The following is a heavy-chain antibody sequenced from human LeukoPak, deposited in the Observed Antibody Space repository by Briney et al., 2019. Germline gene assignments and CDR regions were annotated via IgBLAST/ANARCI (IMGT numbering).Heavy chain of an antibody. J-gene: IGHJ4*02. V-gene: IGHV4-34*01. Sequence: PSETLSLTCAVYGGSFSGYYWSWIRQPPGKGLEWIGEINHSGSTNYNPSLKSRVTISVDTSKNQFSLELSSVTAADTAVYYCARGSSTVVTVYYFDYWGQGTLVTVSS. D-gene: IGHD4-23*01. CDR1: GGSFSGYY. CDR2: INHSGST. CDR3: ARGSSTVVTVYYFDY.